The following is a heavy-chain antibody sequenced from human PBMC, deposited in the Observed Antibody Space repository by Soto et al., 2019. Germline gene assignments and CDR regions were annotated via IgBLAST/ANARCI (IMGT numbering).Heavy chain of an antibody. CDR2: ISGSGGTT. CDR1: VFTFSSYA. V-gene: IGHV3-23*01. D-gene: IGHD6-19*01. CDR3: AKGERSSGWY. Sequence: PGGSLRLSCASSVFTFSSYAMSCVRQAPGKGLEWVSAISGSGGTTYYADSVKGRFTISRDNSKNTLYLQMNSLRTEDTAVYYCAKGERSSGWYWGQGTLFSVSS. J-gene: IGHJ4*02.